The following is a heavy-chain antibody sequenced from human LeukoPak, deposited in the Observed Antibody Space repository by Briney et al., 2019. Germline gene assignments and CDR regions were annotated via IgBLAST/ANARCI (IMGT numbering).Heavy chain of an antibody. CDR3: AKDPSSGYHWDAFDI. D-gene: IGHD3-22*01. V-gene: IGHV3-23*01. Sequence: GGSLRLSCAASGFTVSSNYMSWVRQAPGKGLEWVSTISGSGDSTYYADSVKGRFTISRDNSKNTLYLQMNSLRAEDTAVYYCAKDPSSGYHWDAFDIWGQGTMVTVSS. CDR1: GFTVSSNY. CDR2: ISGSGDST. J-gene: IGHJ3*02.